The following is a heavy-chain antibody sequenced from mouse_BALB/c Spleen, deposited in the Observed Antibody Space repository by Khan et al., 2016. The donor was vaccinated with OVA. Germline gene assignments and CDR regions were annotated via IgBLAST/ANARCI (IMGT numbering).Heavy chain of an antibody. J-gene: IGHJ4*01. CDR1: GYSITSNYA. D-gene: IGHD1-1*01. CDR2: ISYSGST. CDR3: ARKNSYGYAVDY. Sequence: VQLKQSGPGLVKPSQSLSLTCTVTGYSITSNYAWNWIRQFPGNKLEWMGYISYSGSTSYNPSLKSRISITRDTSKNQFFLQLNSVTTEDTATYSCARKNSYGYAVDYWGQGTSVTVSS. V-gene: IGHV3-2*02.